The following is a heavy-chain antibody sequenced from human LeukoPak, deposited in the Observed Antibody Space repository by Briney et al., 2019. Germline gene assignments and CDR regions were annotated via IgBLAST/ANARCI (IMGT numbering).Heavy chain of an antibody. V-gene: IGHV3-49*03. CDR1: GFTFGDYA. Sequence: GGSLRLSCTASGFTFGDYAMSWLRQAPGKGLEWVGFIRSKAYGGTTEYAASVKGRFTISRDDSKSIAYLQMNSLKTEDTAVYYCTSFGDYVWGSYRYFDYWGQGTLVTVSS. J-gene: IGHJ4*02. CDR2: IRSKAYGGTT. D-gene: IGHD3-16*02. CDR3: TSFGDYVWGSYRYFDY.